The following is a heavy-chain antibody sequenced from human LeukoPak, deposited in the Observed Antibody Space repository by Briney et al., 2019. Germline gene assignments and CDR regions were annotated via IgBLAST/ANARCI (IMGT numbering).Heavy chain of an antibody. CDR3: AKDYCGGDCYSGWYFDL. D-gene: IGHD2-21*02. J-gene: IGHJ2*01. CDR1: GFTFDDYA. Sequence: GGSLRLSCAASGFTFDDYAMHWVRQAPGKGLEWVSGISYNSDTIAYADSVKGRFTISRDNAKNSLYLQMNSLRAGDTALYYCAKDYCGGDCYSGWYFDLWGCGTLVTVSS. V-gene: IGHV3-9*01. CDR2: ISYNSDTI.